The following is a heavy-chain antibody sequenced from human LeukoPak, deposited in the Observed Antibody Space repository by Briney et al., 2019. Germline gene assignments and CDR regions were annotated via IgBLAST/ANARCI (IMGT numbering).Heavy chain of an antibody. CDR2: MNPNSGNT. Sequence: ASVRVSSTASLYTFTTYDMKCVRRAAGQGLEWMGWMNPNSGNTAYAQKFQGRVTMTRNTSISTAYMELSSLRSEDTAVYYCARGGPLYYYYYYMDVWGKGTTVTVSS. J-gene: IGHJ6*03. CDR1: LYTFTTYD. CDR3: ARGGPLYYYYYYMDV. V-gene: IGHV1-8*01.